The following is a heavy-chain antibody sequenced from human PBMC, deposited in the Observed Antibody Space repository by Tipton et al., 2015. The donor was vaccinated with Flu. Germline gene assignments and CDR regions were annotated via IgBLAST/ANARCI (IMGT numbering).Heavy chain of an antibody. J-gene: IGHJ4*02. CDR1: SGSIRSTNYF. Sequence: LSLTCTVSSGSIRSTNYFCAWIRQPPGKRLELIGSIYPSGTTYYNPSLKSRVTISVDTSKSQFSLMLRSVTAADTAVYYCARLSYYDVDLKNFYFDHWGQGVLVTVSS. V-gene: IGHV4-39*01. CDR2: IYPSGTT. D-gene: IGHD3-10*02. CDR3: ARLSYYDVDLKNFYFDH.